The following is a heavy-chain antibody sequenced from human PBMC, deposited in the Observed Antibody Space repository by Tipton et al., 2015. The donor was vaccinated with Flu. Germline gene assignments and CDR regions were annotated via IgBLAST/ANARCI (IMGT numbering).Heavy chain of an antibody. CDR2: INHSGRN. CDR1: GTSFSGYY. J-gene: IGHJ5*02. V-gene: IGHV4-34*01. D-gene: IGHD2-2*01. Sequence: TLSLTCAFYGTSFSGYYWTWIRQPPGKGLEWIGEINHSGRNNFNSSLKSRVTISVDTSKSHFSLRLTSVSAADTAVYYCARGEDYCSSSSCPVAPAWFDPWGQGTLVTVSS. CDR3: ARGEDYCSSSSCPVAPAWFDP.